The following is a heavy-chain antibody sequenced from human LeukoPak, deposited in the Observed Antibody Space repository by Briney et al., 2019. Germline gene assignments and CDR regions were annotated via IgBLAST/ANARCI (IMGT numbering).Heavy chain of an antibody. CDR1: GFTFSSYG. J-gene: IGHJ4*02. CDR2: ISSSSSYI. Sequence: PGGSLRLSCAASGFTFSSYGMHWVRQAPGKGLEWVSSISSSSSYIYYADSVKGRFTISRDNAKNSLYLQMNSLRAEDTAVYYCARELYSSGWYVDYWGQGTLVTVSS. D-gene: IGHD6-19*01. CDR3: ARELYSSGWYVDY. V-gene: IGHV3-21*01.